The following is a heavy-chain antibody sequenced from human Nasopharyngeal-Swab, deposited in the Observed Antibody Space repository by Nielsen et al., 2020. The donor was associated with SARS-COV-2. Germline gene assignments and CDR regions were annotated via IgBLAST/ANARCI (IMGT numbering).Heavy chain of an antibody. CDR2: MNPNSGNT. J-gene: IGHJ6*02. CDR1: GYTFTSYD. CDR3: ARGREEKKDIVVVVAATYYYYYYGMDV. D-gene: IGHD2-15*01. Sequence: ASVKVSCKASGYTFTSYDINWVRQATGQGLEWMGWMNPNSGNTGYAQKFQGRVTITADESTSTAYMELSSLRSEDTAVYYCARGREEKKDIVVVVAATYYYYYYGMDVWGQGTTVTVSS. V-gene: IGHV1-8*01.